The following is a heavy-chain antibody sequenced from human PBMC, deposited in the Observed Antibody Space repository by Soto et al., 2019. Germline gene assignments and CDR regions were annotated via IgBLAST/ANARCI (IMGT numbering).Heavy chain of an antibody. D-gene: IGHD6-13*01. V-gene: IGHV3-74*01. CDR2: IDTSGHST. Sequence: SFEASGFVFTNFWMHWVRHVPGKGLVWVARIDTSGHSTNYAESVKGRFTISRDNAKNTVSLQMNSLRVEDTGVYYCAKDSWYFDLWSQGSQVTVS. CDR1: GFVFTNFW. J-gene: IGHJ4*02. CDR3: AKDSWYFDL.